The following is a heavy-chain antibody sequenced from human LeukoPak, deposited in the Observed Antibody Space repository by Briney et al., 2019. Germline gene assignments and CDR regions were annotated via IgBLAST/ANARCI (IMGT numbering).Heavy chain of an antibody. CDR1: GGSISNYY. J-gene: IGHJ6*03. CDR2: IYYSGSS. CDR3: ARHTAARLAPGYYYYMDV. Sequence: SETLSLTCTVSGGSISNYYWSWIRQSPGKGLEYIGHIYYSGSSSYNPSLKSRVTISVDTSKNQFSLRLTSVTAADTAVYYCARHTAARLAPGYYYYMDVWGKGTTVTVSS. V-gene: IGHV4-59*01. D-gene: IGHD6-6*01.